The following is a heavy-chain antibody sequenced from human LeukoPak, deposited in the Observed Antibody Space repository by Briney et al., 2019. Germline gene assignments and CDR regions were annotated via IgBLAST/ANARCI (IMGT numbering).Heavy chain of an antibody. Sequence: GGSLRLSCAVSGFTFSRYAMSWVRQAPGKGLEWVSAISGSGGSTYYAASVKGRLTISRDNSKNTLYLQMNSLRAEDTAVYYCAIAYRSLGYFDYWGQGTLVTVSS. CDR2: ISGSGGST. J-gene: IGHJ4*02. CDR3: AIAYRSLGYFDY. CDR1: GFTFSRYA. V-gene: IGHV3-23*01. D-gene: IGHD1-26*01.